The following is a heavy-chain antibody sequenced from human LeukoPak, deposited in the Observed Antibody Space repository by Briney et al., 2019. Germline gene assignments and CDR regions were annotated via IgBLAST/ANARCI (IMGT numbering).Heavy chain of an antibody. CDR2: INPNSGGT. D-gene: IGHD3-10*01. V-gene: IGHV1/OR15-1*04. CDR1: GYIFTDYY. J-gene: IGHJ6*02. Sequence: ASVKVSCKASGYIFTDYYMHWVRQAPGQELGWMGRINPNSGGTNYAQKLQGRVTMTTDTATSTAYMEVKSLRSDDTAVYYCARDGSGRDYYSSYAMDVWGQGTTITVSS. CDR3: ARDGSGRDYYSSYAMDV.